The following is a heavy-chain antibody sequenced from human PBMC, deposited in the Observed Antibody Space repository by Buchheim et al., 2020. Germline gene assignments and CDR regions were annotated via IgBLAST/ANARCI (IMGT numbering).Heavy chain of an antibody. CDR2: INPSGGST. CDR3: ARNGYCSSTSCYFPLDY. CDR1: GYTFTSYY. J-gene: IGHJ4*02. V-gene: IGHV1-46*03. D-gene: IGHD2-2*01. Sequence: QVQLVQSGAEVKKPGASVKASCKASGYTFTSYYMHWVRQAPGQGLEWMGIINPSGGSTSYAQKFQGRVTMTRDTSTSTAYMGLSSQRSEDTAVYCCARNGYCSSTSCYFPLDYWGQGTL.